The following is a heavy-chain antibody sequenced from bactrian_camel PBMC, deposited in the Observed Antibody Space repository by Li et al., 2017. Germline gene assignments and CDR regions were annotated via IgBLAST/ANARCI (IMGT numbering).Heavy chain of an antibody. D-gene: IGHD3*01. CDR3: AAVPKVLLGPLSRRAYDCYTTSWPDD. CDR2: INSDGTNT. J-gene: IGHJ4*01. V-gene: IGHV3S7*01. Sequence: HVQLVESGGSLVQPGGSLRLSCAASGFTFSSYAMFWARQAPGKGLEWVSSINSDGTNTYYADSVKGRFTIAQDKAANTLYLQMSNLAPEDSATYYCAAVPKVLLGPLSRRAYDCYTTSWPDDLGQGTQVTVS. CDR1: GFTFSSYA.